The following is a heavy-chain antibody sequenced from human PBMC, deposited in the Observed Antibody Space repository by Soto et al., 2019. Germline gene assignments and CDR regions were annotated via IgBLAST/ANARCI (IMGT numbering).Heavy chain of an antibody. CDR1: GGTFSSYA. D-gene: IGHD2-15*01. CDR3: ARGVVVAASVPKENYCYYYGMDV. J-gene: IGHJ6*02. V-gene: IGHV1-69*01. CDR2: IIPIFGTA. Sequence: QVQLVQSGAEVKKPGSSVKVSCKASGGTFSSYAISWVRQAPGQGLEWMGGIIPIFGTANYAQKFQGRVTITADEATSTAYMELSSMRSEDTAVYYCARGVVVAASVPKENYCYYYGMDVWGQGTTVTVSS.